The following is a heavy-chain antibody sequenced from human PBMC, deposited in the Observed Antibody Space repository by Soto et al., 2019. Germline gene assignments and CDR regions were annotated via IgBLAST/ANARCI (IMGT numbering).Heavy chain of an antibody. D-gene: IGHD6-13*01. CDR1: GYTFTGYY. CDR3: AREYSGDSAAFDI. J-gene: IGHJ3*02. CDR2: INPNSGGT. Sequence: ASVKVSCKASGYTFTGYYMHWVRRAPGQGLEWMGWINPNSGGTNYAQKFQGWVTMTRDTSISTAYMELSRLRSDDTAVYYCAREYSGDSAAFDIWGQGTMVTVSS. V-gene: IGHV1-2*04.